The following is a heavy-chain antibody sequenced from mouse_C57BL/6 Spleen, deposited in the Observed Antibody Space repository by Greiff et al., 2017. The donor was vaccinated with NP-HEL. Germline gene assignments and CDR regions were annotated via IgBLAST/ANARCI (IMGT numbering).Heavy chain of an antibody. Sequence: VQLQQPGAELVRPGSSVKLSCKASGYTFTSYWMHWVKQRPIQGLEWIGNIDPSDSETHYNQKFKDKATLTVDKSSSTAYMQLSSLTSEDSAVYYCAREGTYSNYCDYWGQGTTLTVAS. V-gene: IGHV1-52*01. D-gene: IGHD2-5*01. CDR2: IDPSDSET. CDR1: GYTFTSYW. CDR3: AREGTYSNYCDY. J-gene: IGHJ2*01.